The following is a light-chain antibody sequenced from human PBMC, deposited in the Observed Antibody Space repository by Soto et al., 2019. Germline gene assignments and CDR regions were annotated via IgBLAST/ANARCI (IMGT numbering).Light chain of an antibody. V-gene: IGLV2-8*01. CDR2: EAS. CDR3: SSYAGSNTYV. Sequence: QSALAQPPSASGSPGQSVTISCTGTSRDVGGYIYVSWYQHHPGKAPKLMIYEASKPPSGVPDRFSGSKSGNTAPLTVSGLQAEDEADYYCSSYAGSNTYVFGTGTKLTVL. CDR1: SRDVGGYIY. J-gene: IGLJ1*01.